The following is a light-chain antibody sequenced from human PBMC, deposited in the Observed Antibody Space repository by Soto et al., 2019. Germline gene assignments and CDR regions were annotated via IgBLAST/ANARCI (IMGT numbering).Light chain of an antibody. V-gene: IGKV1-27*01. J-gene: IGKJ3*01. CDR3: QKYNSAPPFT. CDR2: AAS. CDR1: QGISNY. Sequence: DIQMTQSPSSLSASVGDRVTVTCLASQGISNYLAWYQQKPGTVPKLLIYAASTLQSGVPPRFSGSGSGTDFTLTIISLQPQDVATYYCQKYNSAPPFTFGPGT.